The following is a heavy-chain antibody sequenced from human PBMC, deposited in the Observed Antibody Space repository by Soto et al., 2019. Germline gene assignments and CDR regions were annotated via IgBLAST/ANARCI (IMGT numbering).Heavy chain of an antibody. CDR2: IYYSGST. Sequence: SDTLSLTCTVSGSSISSYYWSWIRQPPGKGLEWIGYIYYSGSTNYNPSLKSRVTISVDTSKNQFSLKLSSVTAADTAVYYCARAIDWFDPWGQGTLVTVS. J-gene: IGHJ5*02. CDR3: ARAIDWFDP. CDR1: GSSISSYY. V-gene: IGHV4-59*07.